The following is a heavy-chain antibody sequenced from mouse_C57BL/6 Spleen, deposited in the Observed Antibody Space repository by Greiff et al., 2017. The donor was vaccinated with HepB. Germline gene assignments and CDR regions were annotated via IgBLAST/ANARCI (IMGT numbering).Heavy chain of an antibody. CDR1: GYTFTDYE. Sequence: QVQLQQSGAELVRPGASVTLSCKASGYTFTDYEMHWVKQTPVHGLDWIGAIDPDTGGTAYNQKFKGKAILTADKSSSTAYMELRSLTSADSAVYYCTPTVAYYFDYWGQGTTLTVSS. V-gene: IGHV1-15*01. D-gene: IGHD1-1*01. CDR2: IDPDTGGT. J-gene: IGHJ2*01. CDR3: TPTVAYYFDY.